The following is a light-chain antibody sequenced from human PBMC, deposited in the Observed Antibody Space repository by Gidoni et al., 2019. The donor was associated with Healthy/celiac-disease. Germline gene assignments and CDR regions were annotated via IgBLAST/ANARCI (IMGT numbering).Light chain of an antibody. J-gene: IGKJ1*01. CDR2: DAS. Sequence: DIQLTQSPSSLSASVGDRVTITCQASQDISNYLKWYQQKPGKAPKLLIYDASNLETGVPSRFSGSGSGTDFTFTISSLQPEDIATYYCQQYDNPAWTFGQXTKVEIK. CDR3: QQYDNPAWT. V-gene: IGKV1-33*01. CDR1: QDISNY.